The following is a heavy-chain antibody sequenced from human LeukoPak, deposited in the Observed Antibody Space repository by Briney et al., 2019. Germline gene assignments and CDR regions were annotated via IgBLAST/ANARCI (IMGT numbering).Heavy chain of an antibody. CDR1: GGSISSYY. CDR3: ARGSFGNPNWYFDL. D-gene: IGHD1-14*01. J-gene: IGHJ2*01. Sequence: SETLSLTCTVSGGSISSYYWSWIRQPPGKGLEWIGYIYYSGSTNYNPSLKSRVTISVDTSKNQFSLKLSSVTAADTAVYYCARGSFGNPNWYFDLWGCGTLVTVSS. CDR2: IYYSGST. V-gene: IGHV4-59*01.